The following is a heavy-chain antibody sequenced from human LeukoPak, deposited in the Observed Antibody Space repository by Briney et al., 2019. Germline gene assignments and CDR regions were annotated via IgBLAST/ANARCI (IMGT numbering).Heavy chain of an antibody. V-gene: IGHV3-49*04. J-gene: IGHJ6*04. Sequence: PGGSLRLSCTASGFTFGDYAMSWVRQAPGKGLEWVGFIRSKAYGGTTEYAASVKGRFTISRDDSKSIANLQMNSLKTEDTAVYYCTRDYGDYNYYYYYGMDVWGKGTTVTVSS. CDR3: TRDYGDYNYYYYYGMDV. D-gene: IGHD4-17*01. CDR2: IRSKAYGGTT. CDR1: GFTFGDYA.